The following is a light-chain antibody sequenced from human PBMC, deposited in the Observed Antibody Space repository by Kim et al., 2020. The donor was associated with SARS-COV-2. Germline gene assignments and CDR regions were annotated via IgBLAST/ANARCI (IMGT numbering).Light chain of an antibody. V-gene: IGLV2-14*03. J-gene: IGLJ3*02. CDR3: SSYTSSSTLV. CDR2: DVN. Sequence: QSITISCTGTSSDVGGYNYVTWYQQHPGKAPKLMIYDVNNRPSGVSNRFSGSKSGNTASLTISGLQAEDEADYYCSSYTSSSTLVFGGGTQLTVL. CDR1: SSDVGGYNY.